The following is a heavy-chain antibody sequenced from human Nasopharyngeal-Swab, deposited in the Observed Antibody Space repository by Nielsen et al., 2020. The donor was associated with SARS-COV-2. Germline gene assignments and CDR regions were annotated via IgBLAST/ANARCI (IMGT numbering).Heavy chain of an antibody. CDR2: INHSGST. D-gene: IGHD6-13*01. V-gene: IGHV4-34*01. CDR1: GGSFSGYY. J-gene: IGHJ5*02. Sequence: SETLSLTCAVYGGSFSGYYWSWIRQPPGKGLEWIGEINHSGSTNYNPSLKSRVTISVDTSKNQFSLKLSSVTAADTAVYYRARGYSSSWKSANWFDPWGQGTLVTVSS. CDR3: ARGYSSSWKSANWFDP.